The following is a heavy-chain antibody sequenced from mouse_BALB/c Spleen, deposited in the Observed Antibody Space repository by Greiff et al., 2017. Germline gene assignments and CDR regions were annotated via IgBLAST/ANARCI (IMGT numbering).Heavy chain of an antibody. V-gene: IGHV5-6-4*01. Sequence: EVKLMESGGGLVKPGGSLKLSCAASGFPFSSYTMSWVRQTPVKRLEWVATISSGGSYTYYPDSVKGRFTISRDNAKNTLYLQMSSLKSEDTAMYYCTRVGNYFFYCAMDYWGQGTSVTVSS. CDR3: TRVGNYFFYCAMDY. CDR1: GFPFSSYT. CDR2: ISSGGSYT. D-gene: IGHD2-1*01. J-gene: IGHJ4*01.